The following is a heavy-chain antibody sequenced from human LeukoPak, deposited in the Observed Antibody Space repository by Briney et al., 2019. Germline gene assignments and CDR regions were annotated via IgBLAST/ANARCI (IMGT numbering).Heavy chain of an antibody. CDR1: GYTFTGYY. V-gene: IGHV1-2*02. CDR3: ARLRADHVDY. D-gene: IGHD5-12*01. CDR2: INPNSGST. Sequence: APVKVSCKASGYTFTGYYMHWVRQAPGQGLEGMGWINPNSGSTNYAQKFTGRVTMTRDTSISTAYMARSRLRCDDSAANYRARLRADHVDYWGQGTLVTVSS. J-gene: IGHJ4*02.